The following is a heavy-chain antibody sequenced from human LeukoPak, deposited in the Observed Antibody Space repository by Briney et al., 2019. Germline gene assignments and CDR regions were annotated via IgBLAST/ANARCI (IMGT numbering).Heavy chain of an antibody. CDR2: ISSSSRYI. Sequence: WESLRLSCAASGFTFGDYSRNWVRQAAGKGLEWVSSISSSSRYISYAYSVKGRFIISRDNAKTSLYLQMNSLRAEDTAVYYCARLGVGGSYSGIYHFNYWGQGTLVTVSS. J-gene: IGHJ4*02. D-gene: IGHD1-26*01. CDR1: GFTFGDYS. V-gene: IGHV3-21*01. CDR3: ARLGVGGSYSGIYHFNY.